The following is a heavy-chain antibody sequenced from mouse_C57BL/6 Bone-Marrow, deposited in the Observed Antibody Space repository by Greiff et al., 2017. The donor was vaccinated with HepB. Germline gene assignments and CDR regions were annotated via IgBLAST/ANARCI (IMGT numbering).Heavy chain of an antibody. CDR2: IDPSDSYT. CDR3: ASRDYDAVSWFAY. D-gene: IGHD2-4*01. Sequence: QVQLKQPGAELVRPGPSVKLSCKASGYTFTSYWMHWVKQRPGQGLEWIGVIDPSDSYTNYNQKFKGKATLTVDTSSSTAYMQLSSLTSEDSAVYYCASRDYDAVSWFAYWGQGTLVTVSA. J-gene: IGHJ3*01. CDR1: GYTFTSYW. V-gene: IGHV1-59*01.